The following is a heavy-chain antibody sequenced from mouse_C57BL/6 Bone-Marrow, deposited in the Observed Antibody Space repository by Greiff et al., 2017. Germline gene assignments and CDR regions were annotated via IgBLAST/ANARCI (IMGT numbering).Heavy chain of an antibody. V-gene: IGHV1-55*01. D-gene: IGHD1-1*01. J-gene: IGHJ4*01. CDR3: ARKDYYGSSPHYYAMDY. CDR1: GYTFTSYW. CDR2: IYPGSGST. Sequence: VQLQQPGAELVKPGASVKMSCKASGYTFTSYWITWVKQRPGQGLEWIGDIYPGSGSTNYNEKFKSKATLTVDTSSSTAYMQLSSLTSEDSAVYYCARKDYYGSSPHYYAMDYWGQGTSGTVSS.